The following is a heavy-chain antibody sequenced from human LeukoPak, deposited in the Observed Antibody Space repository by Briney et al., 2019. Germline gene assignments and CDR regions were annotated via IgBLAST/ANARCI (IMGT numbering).Heavy chain of an antibody. CDR2: IWYDGSNK. D-gene: IGHD6-13*01. CDR3: ARGIVAAGGRYFDH. V-gene: IGHV3-33*01. CDR1: GFTFSDYG. J-gene: IGHJ4*02. Sequence: PGGSLRLSCAASGFTFSDYGMHWVRQTPGRGLEWVAAIWYDGSNKYYADSVEGRFTISRDNSKNTLYLQMNSLRGEDMALYYCARGIVAAGGRYFDHWGQGTLVTVSS.